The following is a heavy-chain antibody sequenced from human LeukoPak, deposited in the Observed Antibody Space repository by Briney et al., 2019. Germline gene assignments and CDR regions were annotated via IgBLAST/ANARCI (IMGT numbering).Heavy chain of an antibody. V-gene: IGHV3-21*01. J-gene: IGHJ4*02. CDR3: ARLAVTGEDDSFDY. Sequence: GGSLRLSCAASGFTFSSYSMNWVRQAPGKGLEWVSSISSSSSYIYYADSVKGRLTISRDNAKNSLYLQMNSLRAEDTAVYYCARLAVTGEDDSFDYWGQGTLVTVSS. CDR2: ISSSSSYI. CDR1: GFTFSSYS. D-gene: IGHD6-19*01.